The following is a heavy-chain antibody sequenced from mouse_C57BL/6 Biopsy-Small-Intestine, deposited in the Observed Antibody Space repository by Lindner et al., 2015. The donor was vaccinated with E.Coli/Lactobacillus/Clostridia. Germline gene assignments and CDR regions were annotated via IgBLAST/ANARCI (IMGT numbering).Heavy chain of an antibody. V-gene: IGHV1-42*01. CDR2: INPSSGGA. D-gene: IGHD6-1*01. J-gene: IGHJ4*01. Sequence: VQLQESGPELAKPGASVKISCKASGDSFTGYYMEWVKQSPKQSLEWIGEINPSSGGAIYNQRFRAKATLTVDISSSTAYMQLESLTSEDSAVYYCARHNDGTYYFAMDSWGQGTSVTVSS. CDR1: GDSFTGYY. CDR3: ARHNDGTYYFAMDS.